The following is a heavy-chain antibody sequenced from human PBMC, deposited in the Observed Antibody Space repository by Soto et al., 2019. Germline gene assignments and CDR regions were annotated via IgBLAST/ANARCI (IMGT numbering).Heavy chain of an antibody. J-gene: IGHJ5*02. V-gene: IGHV4-31*03. CDR2: IYYSGST. CDR3: ARGYFDWFNWFDP. CDR1: GGSLSSGGYY. Sequence: NLSLTCTVSGGSLSSGGYYWSWLRQHPGKGLEWIGYIYYSGSTYYNPSLKSRVTISVDTSKNQFSLKLSSVTAADTAVYYCARGYFDWFNWFDPWGQGTLVTVSS. D-gene: IGHD3-9*01.